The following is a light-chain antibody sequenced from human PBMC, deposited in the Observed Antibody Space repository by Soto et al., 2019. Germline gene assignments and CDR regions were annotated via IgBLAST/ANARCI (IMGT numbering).Light chain of an antibody. J-gene: IGKJ1*01. V-gene: IGKV1-5*01. Sequence: DIQMTQSPSSVSASVGDRVTITFRASQGISSWLACYQQKPGKAPKLLIYDASSLESGVPSRFSGSGSGTEFTLTISSLQPDDFATYYCQQYNSYSQTFGQGTNVDI. CDR2: DAS. CDR1: QGISSW. CDR3: QQYNSYSQT.